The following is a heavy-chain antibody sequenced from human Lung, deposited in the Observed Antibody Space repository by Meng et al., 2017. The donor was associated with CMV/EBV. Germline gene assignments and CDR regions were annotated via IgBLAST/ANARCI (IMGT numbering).Heavy chain of an antibody. D-gene: IGHD3-22*01. CDR1: GGNFGTYA. CDR2: IIHIFCTA. CDR3: ARTRYDSSGYDAYYYYAMDV. Sequence: SVKVSCKASGGNFGTYAISWVRQAPGQGLEWMGGIIHIFCTASFAQKFQGRVTITTDESTAYMELSSLRSEDASVYYCARTRYDSSGYDAYYYYAMDVWGQGXTVTVSS. J-gene: IGHJ6*02. V-gene: IGHV1-69*05.